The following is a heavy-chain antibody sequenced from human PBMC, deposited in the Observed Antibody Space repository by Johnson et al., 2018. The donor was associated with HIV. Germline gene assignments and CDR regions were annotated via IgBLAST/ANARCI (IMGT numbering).Heavy chain of an antibody. CDR3: GRDHTRLVWGVAFDI. V-gene: IGHV3-30*04. Sequence: QVQLVESGGGVVQPGRSLRLSCAASGFTFSSYAMHWVRQAPGKGLEWVAVISYDGSNKYYGDSVKGRFPISRDNSKNSLYLQMNSLRAEDTAVYYCGRDHTRLVWGVAFDIWGQGTMVTVSS. CDR2: ISYDGSNK. D-gene: IGHD3-22*01. CDR1: GFTFSSYA. J-gene: IGHJ3*02.